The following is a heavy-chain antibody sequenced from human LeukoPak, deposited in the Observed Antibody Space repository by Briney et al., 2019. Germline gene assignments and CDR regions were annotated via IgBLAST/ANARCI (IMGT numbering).Heavy chain of an antibody. V-gene: IGHV3-30-3*01. J-gene: IGHJ4*02. CDR1: GFTFSSYA. CDR2: ISYDGSNK. Sequence: GGSLRLSCAASGFTFSSYAMHWVRQAPGKGLEWVAVISYDGSNKYYADSAKGRFTISRDNSKNTLYLQMNSLRAEDTAVYYCARPKTTVTLYYFDYWGQGTLVTVSS. D-gene: IGHD4-17*01. CDR3: ARPKTTVTLYYFDY.